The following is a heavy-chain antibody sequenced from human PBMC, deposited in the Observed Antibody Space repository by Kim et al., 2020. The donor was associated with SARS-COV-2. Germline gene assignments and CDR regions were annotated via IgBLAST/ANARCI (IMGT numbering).Heavy chain of an antibody. Sequence: GGSLRLSCAASGFTFSGYWMTWYRQAPGRGLEWVANMNQDGSGKYYVDSVKDRFTISRDNAKNSLYLQMNSLRAEDTAVYYCARDDREATSDCWGQGTLVIVSS. CDR3: ARDDREATSDC. V-gene: IGHV3-7*01. CDR2: MNQDGSGK. CDR1: GFTFSGYW. D-gene: IGHD5-12*01. J-gene: IGHJ4*02.